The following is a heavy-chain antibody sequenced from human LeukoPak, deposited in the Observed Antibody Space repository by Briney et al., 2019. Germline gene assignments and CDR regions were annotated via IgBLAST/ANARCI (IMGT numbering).Heavy chain of an antibody. CDR3: ARHGIAAAGFHFDY. D-gene: IGHD6-13*01. V-gene: IGHV4-59*08. CDR1: GGSISSYY. CDR2: IYYSGTT. J-gene: IGHJ4*02. Sequence: PSETLSLTCTVSGGSISSYYWSWIRQPPGKGLEWIGYIYYSGTTNYNPSLKSRVTISVDTSKNQFSLKLSSVTAADTAVYYCARHGIAAAGFHFDYWGQGTLVTVSS.